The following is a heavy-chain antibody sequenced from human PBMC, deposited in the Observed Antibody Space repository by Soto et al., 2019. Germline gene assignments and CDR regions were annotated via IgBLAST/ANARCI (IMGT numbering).Heavy chain of an antibody. CDR1: GFTFSSYS. CDR2: ISSSSSTI. D-gene: IGHD2-8*01. Sequence: GGSLRLSCAASGFTFSSYSMNWVRQAPGKGLEWVSYISSSSSTIYYADSVKGRFTISRDNAKNSLYLQMNSLRDEDTAVYYCAGCPMLLGPLRNYYGMDVWGQGTTVTVSS. V-gene: IGHV3-48*02. CDR3: AGCPMLLGPLRNYYGMDV. J-gene: IGHJ6*02.